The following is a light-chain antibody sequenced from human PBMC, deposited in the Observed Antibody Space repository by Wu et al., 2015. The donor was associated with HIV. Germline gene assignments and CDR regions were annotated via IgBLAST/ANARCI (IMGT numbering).Light chain of an antibody. CDR1: QSVSSSY. J-gene: IGKJ1*01. Sequence: EIVLTQSPGTLSLSPGESATLSCRASQSVSSSYLAWYQQKPGQAPRLLIYGASSRATGIPDRFSGSGSGTDFTLTISRLEPEDFAVYYCQQYGSSPHTFGQGTKVEI. V-gene: IGKV3-20*01. CDR2: GAS. CDR3: QQYGSSPHT.